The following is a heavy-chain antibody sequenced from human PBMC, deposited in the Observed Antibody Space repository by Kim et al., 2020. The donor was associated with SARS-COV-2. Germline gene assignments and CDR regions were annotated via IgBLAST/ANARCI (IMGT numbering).Heavy chain of an antibody. V-gene: IGHV3-74*01. J-gene: IGHJ6*02. CDR1: GFTFSSYG. Sequence: GGSLRLSCAASGFTFSSYGMHWVRQAPGKGLVWVSRINRDGSGTSYADSVKGRFTISRDNAQSTLYLQMNSLRAEDTAVYYCARDLDPNSNYYFYGMDVWGQGTTVTVSS. CDR3: ARDLDPNSNYYFYGMDV. CDR2: INRDGSGT. D-gene: IGHD3-3*01.